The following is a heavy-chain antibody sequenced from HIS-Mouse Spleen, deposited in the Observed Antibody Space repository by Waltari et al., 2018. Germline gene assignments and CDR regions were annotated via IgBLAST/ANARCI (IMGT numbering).Heavy chain of an antibody. CDR3: ARDSWAYAIEYFQH. J-gene: IGHJ1*01. V-gene: IGHV4-38-2*02. D-gene: IGHD2-8*01. CDR1: CYSISRGSY. Sequence: QVQLQESGPGLVKPSETLCLPCPVPCYSISRGSYWGWIRQPPGKGLECIGSIYHSVSTYYNPSLKSRVTISVDTSKNQFSLKLSSVTAADTAVYYCARDSWAYAIEYFQHWGQGTLVTVSS. CDR2: IYHSVST.